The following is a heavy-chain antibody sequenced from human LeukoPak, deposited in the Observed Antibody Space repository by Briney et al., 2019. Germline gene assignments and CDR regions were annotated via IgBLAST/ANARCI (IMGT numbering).Heavy chain of an antibody. CDR3: ARITMVRGFSYYFDY. Sequence: SETLSLTCAVYGGSFSGYYWSWIRQPPGKGLEWIGEINHSGSTNYNPSLKSRVTISVDTSKNQFSLKLSSVTAADTAVYYCARITMVRGFSYYFDYWGQGTLVTVSS. CDR2: INHSGST. J-gene: IGHJ4*02. V-gene: IGHV4-34*01. D-gene: IGHD3-10*01. CDR1: GGSFSGYY.